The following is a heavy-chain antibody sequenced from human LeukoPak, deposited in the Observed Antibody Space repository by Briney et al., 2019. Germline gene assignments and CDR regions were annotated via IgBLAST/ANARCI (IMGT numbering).Heavy chain of an antibody. D-gene: IGHD3-10*01. CDR2: INTNTGGT. Sequence: ASVTVSCKVSGYRFTDYWIQWVRQAPGQGLEWMGWINTNTGGTVYAQKFQGRVTMTRDTSLTTSYMDLSRLTSDDTAVYYCARGGSFREFDIWGQGTMVIVSS. CDR1: GYRFTDYW. J-gene: IGHJ3*02. V-gene: IGHV1-2*02. CDR3: ARGGSFREFDI.